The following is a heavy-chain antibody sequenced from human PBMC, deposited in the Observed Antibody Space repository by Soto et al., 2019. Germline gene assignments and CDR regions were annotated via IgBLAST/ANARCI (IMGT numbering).Heavy chain of an antibody. J-gene: IGHJ4*02. CDR1: GFTFSSYG. V-gene: IGHV3-30*18. D-gene: IGHD3-3*01. CDR3: AKDGRSFLEWLSHVDY. CDR2: ISYDGSNK. Sequence: QVQLVESGGGVVQPGRSLRLSCAASGFTFSSYGMHWVRQAPGKGLEWVAVISYDGSNKYYADSVKGRFTISRDNSKNTLYLQMNSLRAEDTAVYYCAKDGRSFLEWLSHVDYWGQGTLVTVSS.